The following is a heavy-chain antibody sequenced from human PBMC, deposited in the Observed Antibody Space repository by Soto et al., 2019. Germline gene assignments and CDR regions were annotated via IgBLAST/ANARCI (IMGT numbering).Heavy chain of an antibody. CDR1: GFMFSPYW. D-gene: IGHD2-21*01. CDR2: ISGGASDK. Sequence: EVQLVESGGGLVQPGGSLRLSCEASGFMFSPYWMSWVRQDPGKGLEWVATISGGASDKFYVDSVKGRFTISRDDAKNSVDLQLNSLRDEDTAVYYCVREDWHRFDSWGQGTLVTVSS. V-gene: IGHV3-7*01. J-gene: IGHJ4*02. CDR3: VREDWHRFDS.